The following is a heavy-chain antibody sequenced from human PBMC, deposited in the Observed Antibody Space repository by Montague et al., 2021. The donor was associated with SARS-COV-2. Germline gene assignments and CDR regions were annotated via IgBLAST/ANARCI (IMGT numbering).Heavy chain of an antibody. Sequence: SETLSLTCAVYGGSFSGYYWSWIRQPPGKGLEWIGEINHSGSTNXNPSPKSRVTISVDTSKNQFSLKLSSVTAADTAVYDCARGRRILLWFGELLSGGDYYGMDVWGQGTTVTVSS. CDR3: ARGRRILLWFGELLSGGDYYGMDV. J-gene: IGHJ6*02. CDR1: GGSFSGYY. CDR2: INHSGST. V-gene: IGHV4-34*01. D-gene: IGHD3-10*01.